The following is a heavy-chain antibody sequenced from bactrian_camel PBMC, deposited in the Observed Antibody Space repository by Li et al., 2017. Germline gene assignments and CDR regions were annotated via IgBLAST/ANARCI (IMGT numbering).Heavy chain of an antibody. J-gene: IGHJ6*01. V-gene: IGHV3S1*01. Sequence: QLVESGGGSVQAGGSLRLSCAASGYTYNRNCMAWFRQAPGKEREGVARIATGSGNTYYADSVKGRFTISQDNAKNTLYLQMNSLKPEDTAMYYCAQEGQIYKSDCYSGSSGLQFGYWGQGTQVTVS. CDR1: GYTYNRNC. CDR3: AQEGQIYKSDCYSGSSGLQFGY. D-gene: IGHD3*01. CDR2: IATGSGNT.